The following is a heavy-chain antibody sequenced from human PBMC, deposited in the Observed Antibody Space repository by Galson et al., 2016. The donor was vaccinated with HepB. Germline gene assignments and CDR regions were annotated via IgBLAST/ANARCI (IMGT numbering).Heavy chain of an antibody. CDR1: GFAFGSYW. CDR2: IKQDGSEK. Sequence: SLRLSCAASGFAFGSYWMSWVRQAPGKGLEWVANIKQDGSEKSFVDSVKGRFTISRDNSKNSLYLQMNSLGAEDTAVYYCAKGRGGVSIHWGQGTLVTVSS. V-gene: IGHV3-7*01. J-gene: IGHJ4*02. CDR3: AKGRGGVSIH. D-gene: IGHD3-10*01.